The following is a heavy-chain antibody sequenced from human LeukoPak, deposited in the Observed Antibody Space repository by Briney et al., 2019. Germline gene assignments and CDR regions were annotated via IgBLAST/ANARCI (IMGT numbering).Heavy chain of an antibody. D-gene: IGHD3-22*01. CDR3: VRDGDIVVVITFDY. Sequence: GGSLRLSCAASGFTFTNYAMSWVRQAPGKGLEWVSAISGNGGNTYYADSVEGRFTISRDNSKNTLYLQMDRLRVEDSAVYYCVRDGDIVVVITFDYWGQGTLVAVS. CDR2: ISGNGGNT. CDR1: GFTFTNYA. J-gene: IGHJ4*02. V-gene: IGHV3-23*01.